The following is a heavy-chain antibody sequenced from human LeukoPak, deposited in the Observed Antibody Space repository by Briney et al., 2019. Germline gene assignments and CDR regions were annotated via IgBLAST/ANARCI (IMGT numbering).Heavy chain of an antibody. CDR3: ARMNVVGAIDY. Sequence: GGSLRLSCAASGFTVSSNYMSWVRQAPGKGLEWVSVIYSGGSTYYADSVEGRFTISRDNSKNTLYLQMNSLRAEDTAVYYCARMNVVGAIDYWGQGTLVTVSS. J-gene: IGHJ4*02. CDR1: GFTVSSNY. CDR2: IYSGGST. D-gene: IGHD1-26*01. V-gene: IGHV3-53*01.